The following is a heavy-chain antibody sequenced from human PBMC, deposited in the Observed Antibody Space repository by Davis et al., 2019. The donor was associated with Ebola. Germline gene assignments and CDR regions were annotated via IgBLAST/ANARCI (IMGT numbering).Heavy chain of an antibody. CDR2: IDTNSGNP. J-gene: IGHJ6*04. CDR3: ARVRCSSTSCRGMDV. Sequence: ASVKVSCKASGYTFTSYAMNWVRQAPGQGLEWLGWIDTNSGNPTYAQGFTGRFVFSLDTSVSTAYLQISSLKAEDTAVYYCARVRCSSTSCRGMDVWGKGTTVTVSS. CDR1: GYTFTSYA. V-gene: IGHV7-4-1*02. D-gene: IGHD2-2*01.